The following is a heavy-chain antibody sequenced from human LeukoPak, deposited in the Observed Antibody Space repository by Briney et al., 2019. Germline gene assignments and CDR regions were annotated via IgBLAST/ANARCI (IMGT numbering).Heavy chain of an antibody. V-gene: IGHV4-34*01. CDR3: ARVRVPYYDSSGYPFDY. CDR2: IDHSGNT. D-gene: IGHD3-22*01. Sequence: SETLSLTCAVYGGSFSGFYWSWIRQPPGKGLEWIGEIDHSGNTNYNPSLKSRVTISVDTSKNQFSLKLSSVTAADTAVYYCARVRVPYYDSSGYPFDYWGQGTLVTVSS. CDR1: GGSFSGFY. J-gene: IGHJ4*02.